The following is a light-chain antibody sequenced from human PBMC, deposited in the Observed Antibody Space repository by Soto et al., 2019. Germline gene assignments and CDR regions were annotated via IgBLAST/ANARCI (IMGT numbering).Light chain of an antibody. CDR1: QSVSSS. Sequence: EIVLTQSPATLSLSPGERATLYCRASQSVSSSLAWYQQKPGQAPRLLLFGASNGSTGIPARFSGSGSGTDFTLTIISLEPEDFAVYYCQQRSNCPLTFGGGTKVEIK. CDR2: GAS. V-gene: IGKV3-11*01. CDR3: QQRSNCPLT. J-gene: IGKJ4*01.